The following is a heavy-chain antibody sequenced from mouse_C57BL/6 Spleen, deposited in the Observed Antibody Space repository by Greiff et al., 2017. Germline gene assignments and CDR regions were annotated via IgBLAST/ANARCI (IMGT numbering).Heavy chain of an antibody. V-gene: IGHV1-9*01. CDR1: GYTFTGYW. CDR2: ILPGSGST. Sequence: VQLQQSGAELMKPGASVKLSCKATGYTFTGYWIEWVKQRPGHGLEWIGEILPGSGSTNYNEKFKGKATFTADTSSNTAYMQISSLTTEDSAIYYCARRNYYGSSYWYFDVWGTGTTVTVSS. D-gene: IGHD1-1*01. CDR3: ARRNYYGSSYWYFDV. J-gene: IGHJ1*03.